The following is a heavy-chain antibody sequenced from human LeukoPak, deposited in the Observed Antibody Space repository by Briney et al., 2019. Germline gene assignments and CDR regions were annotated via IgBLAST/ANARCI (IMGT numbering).Heavy chain of an antibody. Sequence: NPGGSLRLSCAASGFTFNNAWMTWVRQAPGKGLEWVGRIKSKTDGGATDYTAPVKGRFTISRDDSKNTLYLQMNSLKSEDTAVYYCAKDREPDNRWNFDYWGQGTLVTVSS. CDR1: GFTFNNAW. D-gene: IGHD1-1*01. J-gene: IGHJ4*02. V-gene: IGHV3-15*01. CDR3: AKDREPDNRWNFDY. CDR2: IKSKTDGGAT.